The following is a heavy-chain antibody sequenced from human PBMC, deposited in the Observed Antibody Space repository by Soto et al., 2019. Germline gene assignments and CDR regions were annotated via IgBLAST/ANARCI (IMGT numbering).Heavy chain of an antibody. CDR1: GFTFDDYG. V-gene: IGHV3-9*01. D-gene: IGHD3-10*01. CDR2: ISWNSGRI. J-gene: IGHJ4*02. Sequence: EVQLVQYGGGWVHPGRSLRLSCGASGFTFDDYGMHWVRQAPGKGLEWVSSISWNSGRIGYADSVKGRFTISRDNVKNSLYLQMNSLRAEDTALYYCARSGEFSASDYFGFWGQGTLVTVSS. CDR3: ARSGEFSASDYFGF.